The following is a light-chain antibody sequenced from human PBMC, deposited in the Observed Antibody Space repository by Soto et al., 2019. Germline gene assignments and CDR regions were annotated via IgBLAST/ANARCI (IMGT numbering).Light chain of an antibody. V-gene: IGLV4-69*01. CDR2: LNSDGSH. CDR1: SGHNSYA. Sequence: QSVLTQSPSASASLGASVKLTCTLSSGHNSYAIAWHQQQPDKGPRYLMKLNSDGSHSKGDGIPDRFSGSSSGAERYLTISSLQSEDEADYYCQTWGTGNIPYVFGTGTQLTVL. J-gene: IGLJ1*01. CDR3: QTWGTGNIPYV.